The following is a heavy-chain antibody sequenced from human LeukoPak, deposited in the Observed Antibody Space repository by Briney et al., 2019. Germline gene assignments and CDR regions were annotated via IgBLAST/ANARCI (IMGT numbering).Heavy chain of an antibody. CDR2: INHSGST. CDR3: ARHYSSGYLDAFDI. J-gene: IGHJ3*02. CDR1: GGSFSGYY. Sequence: SETLSLTCAVYGGSFSGYYWSWIRQPPGKGLDWIGEINHSGSTNYNPSLKSRVTISVDTSKNQFSLKLSSVTAADTAVYYCARHYSSGYLDAFDIWGQGTMVTVSS. D-gene: IGHD3-22*01. V-gene: IGHV4-34*01.